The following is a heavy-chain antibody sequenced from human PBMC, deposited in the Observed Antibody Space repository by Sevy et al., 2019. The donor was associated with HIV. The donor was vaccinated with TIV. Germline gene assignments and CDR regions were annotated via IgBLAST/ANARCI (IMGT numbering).Heavy chain of an antibody. D-gene: IGHD5-18*01. J-gene: IGHJ4*02. CDR3: ARAGGTQLWFRPYSSSKGFGLDY. CDR2: IYYSGST. V-gene: IGHV4-31*03. Sequence: SETLSLTCTVSGGSISSGGYYWSWIRQHPGKGLEWIGYIYYSGSTYYNPSLKSRVTISVDTSKNQFSLKLSSVTAADTAVYYCARAGGTQLWFRPYSSSKGFGLDYWGQGTLVTVSS. CDR1: GGSISSGGYY.